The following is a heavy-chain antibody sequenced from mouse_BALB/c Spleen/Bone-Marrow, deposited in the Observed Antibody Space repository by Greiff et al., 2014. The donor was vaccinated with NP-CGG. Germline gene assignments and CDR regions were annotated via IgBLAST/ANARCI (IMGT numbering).Heavy chain of an antibody. V-gene: IGHV1-39*01. CDR1: GYSFTGYN. J-gene: IGHJ1*01. D-gene: IGHD1-1*01. CDR3: ATYGYSYWYFDV. CDR2: IDPYYGGT. Sequence: VQLQQSGPELEKPGASVKISCKASGYSFTGYNMNWVKQSNGESLEWIGNIDPYYGGTSYNQKFKGKATLTVDKSSSTAYMQLKSLTSEDSAVYYCATYGYSYWYFDVWGAGTTVTVSS.